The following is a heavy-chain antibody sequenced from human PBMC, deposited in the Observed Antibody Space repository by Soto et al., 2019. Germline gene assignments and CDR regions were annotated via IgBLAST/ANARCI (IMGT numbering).Heavy chain of an antibody. CDR3: ARVYKPLTQIVVVITVDY. Sequence: GGSLRLSCAASGFTFSSYSMNWVRQAPGKGLEWVSYISSSSSTIYYADSVKGRFTISRDNAKNSLYLQMNSLRDGDTAVYYCARVYKPLTQIVVVITVDYWGQGTLVTVSS. CDR1: GFTFSSYS. J-gene: IGHJ4*02. V-gene: IGHV3-48*02. CDR2: ISSSSSTI. D-gene: IGHD3-22*01.